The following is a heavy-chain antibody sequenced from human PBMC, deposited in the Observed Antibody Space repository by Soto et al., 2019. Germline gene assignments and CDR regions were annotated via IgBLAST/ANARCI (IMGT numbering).Heavy chain of an antibody. CDR2: ISGSGGST. CDR1: GFTFSGYA. D-gene: IGHD1-20*01. V-gene: IGHV3-23*01. J-gene: IGHJ4*02. CDR3: AKDHRYNWNGFDY. Sequence: GGSLRLSCAASGFTFSGYAMSWVRQAPGKGLEWVSAISGSGGSTYYADSVKGRFTISRDNSKNTLYLQMNSLRAEDTAVYYCAKDHRYNWNGFDYWGQGTLVTVSS.